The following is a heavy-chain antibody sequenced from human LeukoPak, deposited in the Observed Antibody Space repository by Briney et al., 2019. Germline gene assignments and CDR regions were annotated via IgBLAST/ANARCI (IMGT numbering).Heavy chain of an antibody. J-gene: IGHJ4*02. CDR3: ARGGRSTYFDWSPDY. D-gene: IGHD3-9*01. Sequence: GGSLRLSCAASGFTFSDYSMNWVRQAPGKGLEWVSSICSSSTHIYYADSVKGRFTISRDNARNSLYLQVNSLRADDTAVYYCARGGRSTYFDWSPDYWGQGTLVTVSS. V-gene: IGHV3-21*01. CDR1: GFTFSDYS. CDR2: ICSSSTHI.